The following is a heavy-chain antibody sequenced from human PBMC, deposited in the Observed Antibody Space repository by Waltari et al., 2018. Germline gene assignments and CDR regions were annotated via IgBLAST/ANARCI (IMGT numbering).Heavy chain of an antibody. J-gene: IGHJ6*03. V-gene: IGHV1-46*01. CDR3: AGYSGYDGVRYYYYMDV. CDR1: GYTFTSYY. CDR2: INPSGCSI. Sequence: QVQLVQSGAEVKKPGASVKVSCQASGYTFTSYYMHWVRQAPGQGLEWMGIINPSGCSISYAQKFQGRVTMTRDTSTSTVYMELSSLRSEDTAVYYCAGYSGYDGVRYYYYMDVWGKGTTVTVSS. D-gene: IGHD5-12*01.